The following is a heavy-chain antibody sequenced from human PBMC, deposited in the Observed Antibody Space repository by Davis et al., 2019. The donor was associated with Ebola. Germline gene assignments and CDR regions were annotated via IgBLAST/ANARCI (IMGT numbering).Heavy chain of an antibody. Sequence: AASVKVSCKASGYTFTGYYMHWVRQAPGQGLEWMGRINPNSGGTNYAQQFQGRGTMTRDTSISTAYMELSRLRSDDTVVYYCARGGLLWFGDYYYYGMDVWGQGTTVTVSS. D-gene: IGHD3-10*01. V-gene: IGHV1-2*05. CDR1: GYTFTGYY. J-gene: IGHJ6*02. CDR3: ARGGLLWFGDYYYYGMDV. CDR2: INPNSGGT.